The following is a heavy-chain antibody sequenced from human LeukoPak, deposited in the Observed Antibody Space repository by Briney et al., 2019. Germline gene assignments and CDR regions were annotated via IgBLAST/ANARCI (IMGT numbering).Heavy chain of an antibody. J-gene: IGHJ6*02. CDR3: AREAAAGTRDFWSYGMDV. Sequence: PSETLSPTCTVSGGSISSSSYYWGWIRQPPGKGLEWIGSIYYSGSTYYNPSLKSRVTISVDTSKNQFSLKLSSVTAADTAVYYCAREAAAGTRDFWSYGMDVWGQGTTVTVSS. D-gene: IGHD6-13*01. CDR1: GGSISSSSYY. V-gene: IGHV4-39*07. CDR2: IYYSGST.